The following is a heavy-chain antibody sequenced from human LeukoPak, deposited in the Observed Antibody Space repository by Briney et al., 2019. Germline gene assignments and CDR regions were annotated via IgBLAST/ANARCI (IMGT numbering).Heavy chain of an antibody. J-gene: IGHJ4*02. CDR3: ARNRHYYVSTGYYYDYFDY. Sequence: GASVKVSCKASGYTFTRYTMHWVRQAPGQRLEWMGWVNAGNGDTEYSQKFQGRITITRDTSASTAYMELSSLRSEDTAVYYCARNRHYYVSTGYYYDYFDYWGQGTLVTVSS. CDR2: VNAGNGDT. CDR1: GYTFTRYT. V-gene: IGHV1-3*01. D-gene: IGHD3-22*01.